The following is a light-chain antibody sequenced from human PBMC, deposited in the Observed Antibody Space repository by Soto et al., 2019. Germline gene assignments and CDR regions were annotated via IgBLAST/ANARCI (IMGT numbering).Light chain of an antibody. J-gene: IGLJ2*01. CDR1: SSNIGNNY. Sequence: QSVLTQPPSVSVAPGQKVTISCSGSSSNIGNNYVSWYQQLPGTAPKLLIYENNKRPSGIPDRFSGSKSGTSATLGITGLQTGDEADYYCGTWDSSLSVVFGGGTQLTVL. CDR2: ENN. V-gene: IGLV1-51*02. CDR3: GTWDSSLSVV.